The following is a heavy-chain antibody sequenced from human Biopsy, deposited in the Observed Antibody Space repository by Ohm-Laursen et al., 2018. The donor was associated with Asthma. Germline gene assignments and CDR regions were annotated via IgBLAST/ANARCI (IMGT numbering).Heavy chain of an antibody. D-gene: IGHD3-9*01. CDR3: ARTYFDFLTGQVHDAFAM. J-gene: IGHJ3*02. CDR2: INAANGNT. Sequence: GASVKVSCKASGYTFINYAIHWVRQAPGHSLEWMGWINAANGNTKYSQKFQGRLTISRDTSASTAYMDLSSLRSEDTAVYYCARTYFDFLTGQVHDAFAMGGQGKIVTVSS. CDR1: GYTFINYA. V-gene: IGHV1-3*01.